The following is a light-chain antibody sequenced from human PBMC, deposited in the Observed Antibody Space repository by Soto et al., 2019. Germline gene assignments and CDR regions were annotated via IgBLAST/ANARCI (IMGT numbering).Light chain of an antibody. Sequence: EILLTQSPATLSVSPGERATLSCRASQTVNQKLGWYQQRPGQPPRLLIYVASTRATGIPARFSGSGSGTEYTLTISSRQAEDSAVYYCQQFNTWPHTFGQGTKLELK. CDR1: QTVNQK. J-gene: IGKJ2*01. V-gene: IGKV3-15*01. CDR3: QQFNTWPHT. CDR2: VAS.